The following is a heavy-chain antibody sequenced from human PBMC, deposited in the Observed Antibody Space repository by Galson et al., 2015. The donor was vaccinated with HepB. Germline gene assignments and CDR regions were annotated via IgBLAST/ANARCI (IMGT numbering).Heavy chain of an antibody. D-gene: IGHD3-16*02. CDR1: GFTFSSYS. J-gene: IGHJ4*02. Sequence: SLRLSCAASGFTFSSYSMNWVRQAPGKGLEWVSYISSSSSTIYYADSVKGRFTISRDNAKNSLYLQMNSLRAEDTAVYYCARDLPPNDYVWGSYRLYYWGQGTLVTVSS. CDR2: ISSSSSTI. V-gene: IGHV3-48*01. CDR3: ARDLPPNDYVWGSYRLYY.